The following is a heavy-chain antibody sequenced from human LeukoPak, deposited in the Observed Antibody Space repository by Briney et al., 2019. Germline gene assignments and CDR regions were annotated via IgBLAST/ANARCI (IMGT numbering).Heavy chain of an antibody. V-gene: IGHV4-39*01. CDR1: GGPITSGTFY. D-gene: IGHD5-18*01. CDR2: IYYSGNS. J-gene: IGHJ3*02. CDR3: ARQAGYSYGYEGAFDI. Sequence: SETLSLTCTVSGGPITSGTFYWGWIRQPPGKGLEWIGSIYYSGNSYYNPSLESRVTISVDTSKNQFSLKMRSATAADTAVYYCARQAGYSYGYEGAFDIWGQGTMVTVSS.